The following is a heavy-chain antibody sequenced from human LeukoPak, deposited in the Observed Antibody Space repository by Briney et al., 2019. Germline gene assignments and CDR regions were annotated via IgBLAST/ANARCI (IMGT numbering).Heavy chain of an antibody. V-gene: IGHV4-39*07. CDR1: GGSISSGSYY. Sequence: PSQTLSLTCTVSGGSISSGSYYWSWIRQPPGKGLEWIGSIYHSGSTYYNPSLKSRVTISVDTSKNQFSLKLSSVTAADTAVYYCARLTFGIAAAGTSNFDYWGQGTLVTVSS. D-gene: IGHD6-13*01. CDR3: ARLTFGIAAAGTSNFDY. CDR2: IYHSGST. J-gene: IGHJ4*02.